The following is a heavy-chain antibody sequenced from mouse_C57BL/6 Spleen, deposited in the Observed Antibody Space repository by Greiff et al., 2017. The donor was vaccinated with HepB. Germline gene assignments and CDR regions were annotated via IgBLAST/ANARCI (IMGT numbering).Heavy chain of an antibody. CDR2: IWGDGGT. CDR3: AKQNPYYAMDY. J-gene: IGHJ4*01. CDR1: GFSLTSYG. Sequence: QVQLKESGPGLVAPSQSLSITCTVSGFSLTSYGVSWVRQPPGKGLEWLGVIWGDGGTNYHSAIISRLSISKDNSKSQVFLKLHSLQTDDTSTYYCAKQNPYYAMDYWGQGASVTVSS. V-gene: IGHV2-3*01.